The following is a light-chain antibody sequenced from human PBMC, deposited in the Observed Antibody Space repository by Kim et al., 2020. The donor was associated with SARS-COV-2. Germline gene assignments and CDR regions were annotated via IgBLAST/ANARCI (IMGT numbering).Light chain of an antibody. J-gene: IGLJ2*01. Sequence: GQRVTISCTGSSSNIEAGYDVHWYQHLPGTAPKLLIYGNHNRASGVPDRISGSKSGTSASLAIIGLQAEDEANYYCQSYDSSLSVVFGGGTKLTVL. CDR1: SSNIEAGYD. CDR2: GNH. V-gene: IGLV1-40*01. CDR3: QSYDSSLSVV.